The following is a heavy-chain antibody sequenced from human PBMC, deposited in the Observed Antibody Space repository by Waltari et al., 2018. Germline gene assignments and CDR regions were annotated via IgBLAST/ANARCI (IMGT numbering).Heavy chain of an antibody. CDR3: ARSIEHHDQTMDV. D-gene: IGHD3-16*01. J-gene: IGHJ6*04. V-gene: IGHV4-39*01. Sequence: QLQLQESGPGLVKPSETLSLTCTVSGGSLSGDSHYWGWIRQPPEKGLESIESIDYNGNTCYNPSLNSRVTISVDTSKNTFSLKLSSVTAADTAVYYCARSIEHHDQTMDVWGKGTPVTVSS. CDR1: GGSLSGDSHY. CDR2: IDYNGNT.